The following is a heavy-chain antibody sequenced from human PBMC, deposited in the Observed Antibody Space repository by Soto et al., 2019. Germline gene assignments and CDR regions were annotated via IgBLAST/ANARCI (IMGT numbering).Heavy chain of an antibody. CDR2: TYPDDSHT. CDR1: GYSFTSSW. V-gene: IGHV5-51*01. CDR3: AIVVGSAYYFDY. D-gene: IGHD2-2*01. Sequence: GESLKISCKGSGYSFTSSWIGWVRQMPGKGLEWMGITYPDDSHTKYSPSFQGQVTISADKSIGTAYLQWTSLKVSDTAMYYCAIVVGSAYYFDYWGQGTLVTVSS. J-gene: IGHJ4*02.